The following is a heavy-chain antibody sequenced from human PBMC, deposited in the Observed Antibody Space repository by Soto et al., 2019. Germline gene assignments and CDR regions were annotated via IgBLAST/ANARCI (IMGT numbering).Heavy chain of an antibody. CDR1: GFSLGTSGVG. CDR3: AHRLGRYCSGGSCYRGAFDI. Sequence: SGPTLVNPTQTLTLTCAFSGFSLGTSGVGVGWIRQPPGKALEWLALIYWDDDKRYSPSLKSRLTITKDTSKNQVVLTMTNMDPVDTATYYCAHRLGRYCSGGSCYRGAFDIWGQGTMVTVSS. J-gene: IGHJ3*02. CDR2: IYWDDDK. V-gene: IGHV2-5*02. D-gene: IGHD2-15*01.